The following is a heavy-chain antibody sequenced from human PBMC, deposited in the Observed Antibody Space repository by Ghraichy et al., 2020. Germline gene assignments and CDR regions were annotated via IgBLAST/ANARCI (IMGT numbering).Heavy chain of an antibody. CDR1: GFTFSSYA. D-gene: IGHD3-16*01. CDR2: ISGSGGST. CDR3: AKDPPPEGARDWFDP. Sequence: GGSLTLSCAASGFTFSSYAMSWVRQAPGKGLEWVSAISGSGGSTYYADSVKGRFTISRDNSKNTLYLQMNSLRAEDTAVYYCAKDPPPEGARDWFDPWGQGTLVTVSS. J-gene: IGHJ5*02. V-gene: IGHV3-23*01.